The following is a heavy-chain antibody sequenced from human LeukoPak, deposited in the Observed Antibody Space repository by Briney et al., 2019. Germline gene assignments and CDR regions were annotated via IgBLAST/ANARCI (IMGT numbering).Heavy chain of an antibody. CDR2: ISSSSSYI. Sequence: PGGSLRLSCAASGFTFSSYSMNWVRQAPGKGLEWVSSISSSSSYIYYADSVKGRFTISRDNAKNSLYLQMNSLRAEDTAVYYCARCLGYCSSTSCRTDYYYYMDVWGKGTTVTVSS. CDR1: GFTFSSYS. CDR3: ARCLGYCSSTSCRTDYYYYMDV. V-gene: IGHV3-21*01. J-gene: IGHJ6*03. D-gene: IGHD2-2*01.